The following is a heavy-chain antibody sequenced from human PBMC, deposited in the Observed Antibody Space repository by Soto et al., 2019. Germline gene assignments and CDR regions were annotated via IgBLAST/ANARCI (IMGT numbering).Heavy chain of an antibody. D-gene: IGHD6-6*01. Sequence: GASVKVSCKASGYTFTSYAMHWVRQAPGQRLEWMGWINAGNGNTKYSQKFQGRVTITRDTSASTAYMELSSLRSEDTAVYYCARAPYSSSSRAWFDPWGQGTLVTVSS. CDR3: ARAPYSSSSRAWFDP. V-gene: IGHV1-3*01. CDR1: GYTFTSYA. CDR2: INAGNGNT. J-gene: IGHJ5*02.